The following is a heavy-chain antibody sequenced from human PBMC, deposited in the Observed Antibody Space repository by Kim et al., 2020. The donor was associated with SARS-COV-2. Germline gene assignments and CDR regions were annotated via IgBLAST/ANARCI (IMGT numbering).Heavy chain of an antibody. D-gene: IGHD4-4*01. CDR3: ARGPNYSPFDY. V-gene: IGHV3-48*03. J-gene: IGHJ4*02. Sequence: YYAHTGRGRFTITRDNDKNSLYLQMNSLRAEDTAVYYCARGPNYSPFDYWGQGTLVTVSS.